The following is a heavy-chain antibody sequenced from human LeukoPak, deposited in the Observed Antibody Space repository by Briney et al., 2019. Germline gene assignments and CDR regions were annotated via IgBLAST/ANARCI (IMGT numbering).Heavy chain of an antibody. CDR2: IKPDGTTK. D-gene: IGHD6-13*01. Sequence: GGSLRLSCAASGFPFSSYSMTWVRQAPGKGLEWVANIKPDGTTKFYVDSVKGRFTISRDNALNSLYLQMNSLRAEDTAIYYCARSIPYGTTWYGRSDYWGQGTLVTISS. CDR1: GFPFSSYS. CDR3: ARSIPYGTTWYGRSDY. J-gene: IGHJ4*02. V-gene: IGHV3-7*03.